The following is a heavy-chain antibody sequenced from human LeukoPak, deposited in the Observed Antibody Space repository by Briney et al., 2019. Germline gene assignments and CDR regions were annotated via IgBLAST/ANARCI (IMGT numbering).Heavy chain of an antibody. D-gene: IGHD6-13*01. V-gene: IGHV3-21*04. Sequence: PGGSLRLSCAAPGFTFSSYSMNWVRQAPGKGLEWFSSISSSSSYIYYADSVKGRFTISRDDAKNSLYLQMNSLRAEDTALYYCVKDGGRDTAAAYYWGQGTLVSVSS. CDR1: GFTFSSYS. CDR2: ISSSSSYI. J-gene: IGHJ4*02. CDR3: VKDGGRDTAAAYY.